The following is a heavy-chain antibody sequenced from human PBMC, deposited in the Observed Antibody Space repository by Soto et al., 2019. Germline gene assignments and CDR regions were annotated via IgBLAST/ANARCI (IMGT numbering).Heavy chain of an antibody. Sequence: PRGSLRLSCAASGFTFSSYAMSWVRQAPGKGLEWVSAISGSGGITYYADSVKGRFTISRDNSKNTLYLQMNSLRAEDTAVYYCAKWGAITIFGVAPAGGYYSEYSGQGNFVNVSS. V-gene: IGHV3-23*01. J-gene: IGHJ4*02. CDR3: AKWGAITIFGVAPAGGYYSEY. CDR1: GFTFSSYA. D-gene: IGHD3-3*01. CDR2: ISGSGGIT.